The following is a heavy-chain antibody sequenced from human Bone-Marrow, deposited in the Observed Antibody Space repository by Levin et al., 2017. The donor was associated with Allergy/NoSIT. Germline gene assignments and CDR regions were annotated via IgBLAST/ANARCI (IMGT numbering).Heavy chain of an antibody. D-gene: IGHD3-3*01. J-gene: IGHJ4*02. CDR1: GFSLSGHA. CDR3: AKDSVLPFEM. V-gene: IGHV3-23*01. Sequence: GGSLRLSCAASGFSLSGHAMSWVRQAPGKGLQWVSAISGNGDKTYYADSLKGRFTISRDPSGNTVFVHMNSLSADDTAIYYCAKDSVLPFEMWGQGTLVTVSS. CDR2: ISGNGDKT.